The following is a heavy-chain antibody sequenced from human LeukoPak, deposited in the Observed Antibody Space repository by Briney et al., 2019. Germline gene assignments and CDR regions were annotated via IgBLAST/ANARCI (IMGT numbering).Heavy chain of an antibody. V-gene: IGHV4-59*11. CDR1: GVSTTSHN. D-gene: IGHD5-18*01. Sequence: LETLSLSSSVPGVSTTSHNWSSLRDPPGEGLGWIVYMYDSERTKDTPSLKSRITLSADTTKNQFSLRMSSVTAADTAVYYCATIKRGNIYGYFDFWGQGILVTVSS. CDR2: MYDSERT. CDR3: ATIKRGNIYGYFDF. J-gene: IGHJ4*02.